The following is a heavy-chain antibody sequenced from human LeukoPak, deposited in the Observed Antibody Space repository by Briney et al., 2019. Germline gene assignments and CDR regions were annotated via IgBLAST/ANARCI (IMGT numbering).Heavy chain of an antibody. CDR2: IYPSDSDT. V-gene: IGHV5-51*01. J-gene: IGHJ3*02. Sequence: GESLKISCKGSGYSFSYFWIAWVRQMPGKGLEWMGIIYPSDSDTRYSPSFQGQVSISADKSISAAYLQWSSLKASDTAMYYCARQSSTASYDSSGLPYDAFDIWGQGTMVTVSS. CDR3: ARQSSTASYDSSGLPYDAFDI. CDR1: GYSFSYFW. D-gene: IGHD3-22*01.